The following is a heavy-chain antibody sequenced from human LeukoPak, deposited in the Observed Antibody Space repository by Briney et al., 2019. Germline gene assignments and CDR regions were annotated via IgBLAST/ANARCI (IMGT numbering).Heavy chain of an antibody. CDR1: GGSISSYY. CDR2: IYYSGST. D-gene: IGHD6-13*01. V-gene: IGHV4-59*01. CDR3: ARDSRYSSSWYLNYWYFDL. J-gene: IGHJ2*01. Sequence: SETLSLTCTVSGGSISSYYWSWMRQPPGEGLEWIGYIYYSGSTNYNPSLKSRVTISVDTSKNQFSLKLSSVTAADTAVYYCARDSRYSSSWYLNYWYFDLWGRGTLVTVSS.